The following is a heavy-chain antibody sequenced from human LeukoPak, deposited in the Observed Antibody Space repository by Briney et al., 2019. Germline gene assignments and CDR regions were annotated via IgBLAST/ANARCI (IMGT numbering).Heavy chain of an antibody. CDR1: GFTFSSYG. Sequence: GGTLRLSCAASGFTFSSYGMSWVRQAPGKGLEWVSAISGSGGSTYYADSVRGRFTISRDNAKNSLYLQMNSLRAEDTAVYYCARDGATYYYGSGRTNWFDPWGQGTLVTVSS. D-gene: IGHD3-10*01. J-gene: IGHJ5*02. V-gene: IGHV3-23*01. CDR3: ARDGATYYYGSGRTNWFDP. CDR2: ISGSGGST.